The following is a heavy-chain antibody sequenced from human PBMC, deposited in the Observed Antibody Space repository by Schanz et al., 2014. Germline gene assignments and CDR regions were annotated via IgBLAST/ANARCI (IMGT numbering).Heavy chain of an antibody. J-gene: IGHJ3*02. CDR2: IWFDGTNK. Sequence: QVQLVESGGGVVQPGRSLRLSCSASGFTLSSYGMHWVRQAPGKGLEWLAVIWFDGTNKYNADSVKGRFTISRDTSKNTLYLLLNSLRAEDTAVYYCARDQYNFGSGNPFDICGPGTMITVSS. D-gene: IGHD3-10*01. CDR1: GFTLSSYG. CDR3: ARDQYNFGSGNPFDI. V-gene: IGHV3-33*01.